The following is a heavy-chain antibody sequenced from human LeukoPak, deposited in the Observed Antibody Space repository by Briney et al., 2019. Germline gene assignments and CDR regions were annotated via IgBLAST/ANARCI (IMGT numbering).Heavy chain of an antibody. CDR1: GGSIGTSY. CDR2: LYNSGST. CDR3: ARHGRGDVEMATITV. D-gene: IGHD5-24*01. J-gene: IGHJ1*01. Sequence: SGTLSLTCTVSGGSIGTSYWSWIRQPLGKGLEWIGRLYNSGSTNYNPSLRSRVTISIDTSHNQFSLRMNSMTAADTAVYFCARHGRGDVEMATITVWGQGTLVTVAS. V-gene: IGHV4-59*08.